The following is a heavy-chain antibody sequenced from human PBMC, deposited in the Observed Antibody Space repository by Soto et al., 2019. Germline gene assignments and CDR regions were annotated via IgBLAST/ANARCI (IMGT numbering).Heavy chain of an antibody. D-gene: IGHD5-18*01. CDR2: IYYSGST. CDR3: ARHDYDVATITGGGTAMVSYYYYGMDV. J-gene: IGHJ6*02. Sequence: SESMSLTCTVSGGSISSSRYYWGWIRQPPEKGLEWGGSIYYSGSTYYNPSHKSRVTISVDTSKNQFSLKLSSVTAADTAVYYCARHDYDVATITGGGTAMVSYYYYGMDVWGQGTTVTVSS. CDR1: GGSISSSRYY. V-gene: IGHV4-39*01.